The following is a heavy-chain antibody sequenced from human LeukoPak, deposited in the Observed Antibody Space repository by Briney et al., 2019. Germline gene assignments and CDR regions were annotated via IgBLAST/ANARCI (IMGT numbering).Heavy chain of an antibody. J-gene: IGHJ3*02. CDR1: GYTFTSYG. V-gene: IGHV1-18*01. CDR2: ISAYNGNT. Sequence: RASVKVSCKASGYTFTSYGISWVRQAPGQGLEWMGWISAYNGNTNYAQKLQGRVTMTTDTSTSTAYMELRSLRSDDTAVYYCAREGQNYYGSGSLNAFDIWGQGTMVTVSS. D-gene: IGHD3-10*01. CDR3: AREGQNYYGSGSLNAFDI.